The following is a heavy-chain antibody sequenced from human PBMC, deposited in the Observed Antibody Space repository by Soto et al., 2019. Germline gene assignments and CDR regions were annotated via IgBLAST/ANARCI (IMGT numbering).Heavy chain of an antibody. D-gene: IGHD5-12*01. CDR3: ARDTRGGYSGVDY. V-gene: IGHV3-21*01. J-gene: IGHJ4*02. Sequence: EVQLVESGGGLVKPGGSLRLSCAASGFTFSSYSMNWVRQAPGEGLEFVSSISTTSTYIYYADSVQGRFTISRDNTKNSLYLQMNSLRAEDTAVYYCARDTRGGYSGVDYWGQGTLVTVSS. CDR2: ISTTSTYI. CDR1: GFTFSSYS.